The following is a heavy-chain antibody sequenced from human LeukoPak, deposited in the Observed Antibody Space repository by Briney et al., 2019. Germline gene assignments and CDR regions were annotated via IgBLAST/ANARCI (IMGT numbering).Heavy chain of an antibody. Sequence: PGGSLRLSCTASGFTFSGYSMNWIRQAPGKGLEWVSSFGTRSTSIYHAGSVKGRFTISRDNSKNTLYLQMNSLRAEDTAVYYCAKVLTPHCSGGSCYDPDFDYWGQGTLVTVSS. CDR2: FGTRSTSI. J-gene: IGHJ4*02. V-gene: IGHV3-21*01. CDR3: AKVLTPHCSGGSCYDPDFDY. D-gene: IGHD2-15*01. CDR1: GFTFSGYS.